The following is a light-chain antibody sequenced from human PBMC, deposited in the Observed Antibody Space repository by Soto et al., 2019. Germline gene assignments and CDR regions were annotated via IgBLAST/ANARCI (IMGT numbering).Light chain of an antibody. V-gene: IGLV2-14*03. CDR3: SSFTGPTTLDV. CDR1: SSDVGAYKY. Sequence: QPASVSGSPGQSVTISCTGTSSDVGAYKYVSWYQKHPGKAPKLMIYGVSNRPSGISNRFSGSKSGNTAFLTISGLQPEDEADYYCSSFTGPTTLDVFGTGTKLTVL. CDR2: GVS. J-gene: IGLJ1*01.